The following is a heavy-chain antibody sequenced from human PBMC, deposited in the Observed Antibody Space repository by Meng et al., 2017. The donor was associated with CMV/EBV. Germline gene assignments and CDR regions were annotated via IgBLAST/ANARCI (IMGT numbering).Heavy chain of an antibody. J-gene: IGHJ4*02. D-gene: IGHD6-6*01. CDR2: INPCGGST. CDR1: GYTFTNYY. Sequence: QRQLVQSGAVVKTPGASVQVSCKASGYTFTNYYMHWGRQAPGQGLEWMGIINPCGGSTSYAQKCQVRVTMTRYTSTSTVYMGLGSLRSEDTAVYYCALAEYSRSVFDYWGQGTLVTVSS. CDR3: ALAEYSRSVFDY. V-gene: IGHV1-46*01.